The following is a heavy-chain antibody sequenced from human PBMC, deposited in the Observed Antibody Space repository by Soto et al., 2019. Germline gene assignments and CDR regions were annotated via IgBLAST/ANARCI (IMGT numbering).Heavy chain of an antibody. Sequence: QVQLVQSGAEVRKPGSSVKVSCKASGVTFSSYTISWVRQAPGQGLEWMGRIIPVLGVGNYAPKFQGRLTIVADEPTSTVYMDLSGLRSEDTAMYYARWRINGDSDGSDFWGQGTFITVSS. J-gene: IGHJ3*01. CDR3: RWRINGDSDGSDF. V-gene: IGHV1-69*02. CDR2: IIPVLGVG. CDR1: GVTFSSYT.